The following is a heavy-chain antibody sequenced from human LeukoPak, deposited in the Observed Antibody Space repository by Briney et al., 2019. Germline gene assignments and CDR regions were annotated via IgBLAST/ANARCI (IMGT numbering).Heavy chain of an antibody. V-gene: IGHV4-34*01. D-gene: IGHD2-2*02. CDR1: GGSCSGYY. Sequence: SETLSLTCAVYGGSCSGYYWSWIRQPPAKGLEWIGELNDSGSTNYNPSLKSRVTISVDTSKNQFPLKLSSVTAADTAVYYCARGWDIVVVPAAITTGGFDPWGQGTLVTVSS. CDR3: ARGWDIVVVPAAITTGGFDP. J-gene: IGHJ5*02. CDR2: LNDSGST.